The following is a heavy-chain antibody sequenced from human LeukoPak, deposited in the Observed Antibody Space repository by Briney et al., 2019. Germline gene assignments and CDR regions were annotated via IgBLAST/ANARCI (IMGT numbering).Heavy chain of an antibody. J-gene: IGHJ5*02. CDR3: ARENIGEMATTGNWFDP. CDR2: ISYDGSNK. Sequence: GGSLRLSCAASGFTFSSYAMHWVRQAPGKGLEWVAVISYDGSNKYYADSVKGRFTISRDNSKNTLYLQMNSLRAEDTAVYYCARENIGEMATTGNWFDPWGQGTLVTVSP. V-gene: IGHV3-30-3*01. D-gene: IGHD5-24*01. CDR1: GFTFSSYA.